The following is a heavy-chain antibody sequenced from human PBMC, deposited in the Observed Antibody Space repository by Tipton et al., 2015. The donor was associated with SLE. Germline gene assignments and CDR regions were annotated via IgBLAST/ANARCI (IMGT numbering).Heavy chain of an antibody. J-gene: IGHJ3*02. V-gene: IGHV4-39*07. CDR3: ARGGDIYFYDGSGYRSDFDI. CDR2: AFYSGST. Sequence: TLSLTCTVSGVSISSTSYYWAWIRQPPGKGLQWIGSAFYSGSTYHNPSLKSRVTMSLDTSKNQFSLKLTSVTAADTAMYYCARGGDIYFYDGSGYRSDFDIWGQGTMVTVSS. CDR1: GVSISSTSYY. D-gene: IGHD3-22*01.